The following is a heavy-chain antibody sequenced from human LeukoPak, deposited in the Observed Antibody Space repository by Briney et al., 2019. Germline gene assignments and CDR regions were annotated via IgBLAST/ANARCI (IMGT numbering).Heavy chain of an antibody. J-gene: IGHJ2*01. D-gene: IGHD2-2*01. CDR1: GGSISSSSYY. CDR3: ARRRDIVVVPAPWYFDL. V-gene: IGHV4-39*07. CDR2: IYYSGST. Sequence: SETLSLTCTVSGGSISSSSYYWGWIRQPPGKGLEWIGSIYYSGSTYYNPSLKSRVTISVDTSKNQFSLKLSSVTAADTAVYYCARRRDIVVVPAPWYFDLWGRGTLVTVSS.